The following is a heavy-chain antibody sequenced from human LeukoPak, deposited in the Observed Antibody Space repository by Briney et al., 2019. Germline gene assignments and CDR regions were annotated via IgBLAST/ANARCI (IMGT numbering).Heavy chain of an antibody. CDR3: AKGTAYGDYLDAFDI. V-gene: IGHV3-23*01. Sequence: GGSLRLSCAASGFTFSSYAMSWVRQAPGKGLEWVSAISGSGGSTYYADSVKGRFTISRDNSKNTLYLQMNSLRAEDTALYYCAKGTAYGDYLDAFDIWGQGTMVTVSS. CDR2: ISGSGGST. J-gene: IGHJ3*02. D-gene: IGHD4-17*01. CDR1: GFTFSSYA.